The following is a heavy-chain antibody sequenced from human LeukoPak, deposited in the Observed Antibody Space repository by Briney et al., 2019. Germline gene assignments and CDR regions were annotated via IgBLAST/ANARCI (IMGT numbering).Heavy chain of an antibody. D-gene: IGHD5-12*01. CDR2: INHSGST. J-gene: IGHJ4*02. Sequence: SSETLSLTCAVYGGSFSGYYWSWIRQPPGKGLEWIGEINHSGSTNYSPSLKSRVTISVDTSKNQFSLKLSSVTAADTAVYYCARERSRGYSGLRREPFDYWGQGTLVTVSS. V-gene: IGHV4-34*01. CDR1: GGSFSGYY. CDR3: ARERSRGYSGLRREPFDY.